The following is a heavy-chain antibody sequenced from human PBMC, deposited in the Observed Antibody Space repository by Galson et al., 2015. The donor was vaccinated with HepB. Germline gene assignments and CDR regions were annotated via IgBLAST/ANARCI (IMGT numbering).Heavy chain of an antibody. CDR2: IDPSDSYT. Sequence: SCKGSGYSFTSYWISWVRQMPGKGLEWMGRIDPSDSYTNYSPSFQGHVTISADKSISTAYLQWSSLKASDTAMYYCARTSLVVNPNYNWFDPWGQGTLVTVSS. D-gene: IGHD3-22*01. CDR3: ARTSLVVNPNYNWFDP. V-gene: IGHV5-10-1*01. CDR1: GYSFTSYW. J-gene: IGHJ5*02.